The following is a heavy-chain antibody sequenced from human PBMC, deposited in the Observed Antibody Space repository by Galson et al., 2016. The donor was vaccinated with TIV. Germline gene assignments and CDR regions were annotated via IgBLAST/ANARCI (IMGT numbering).Heavy chain of an antibody. D-gene: IGHD6-19*01. CDR2: FSTSGDT. J-gene: IGHJ5*01. CDR3: ARARSGWFDS. Sequence: LSLTCTVSGGSVSSGTYHWSWIRQPAGKGLEWVGRFSTSGDTNYSPSLKSRVTILVDTSKNQFSLKLSSVTAADTAVYYCARARSGWFDSWGQGTLVTVSS. CDR1: GGSVSSGTYH. V-gene: IGHV4-61*02.